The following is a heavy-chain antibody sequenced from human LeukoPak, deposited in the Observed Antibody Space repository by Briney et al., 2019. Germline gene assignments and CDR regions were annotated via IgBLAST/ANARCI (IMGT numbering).Heavy chain of an antibody. V-gene: IGHV4-34*01. J-gene: IGHJ5*02. D-gene: IGHD3-3*01. Sequence: SETLSLTCAVYGGSFSGYYWSWIRQPPGKGLEWIGEINHSGSTNYNPSLKSRVTISVDTSRNQFSLKLSSVTAADTAVYYRARAFSYYDFWSGYSWFDPWGQGTLVTVSS. CDR2: INHSGST. CDR1: GGSFSGYY. CDR3: ARAFSYYDFWSGYSWFDP.